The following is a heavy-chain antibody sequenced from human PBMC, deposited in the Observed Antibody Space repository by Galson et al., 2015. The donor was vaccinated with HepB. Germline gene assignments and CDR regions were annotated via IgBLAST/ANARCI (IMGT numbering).Heavy chain of an antibody. CDR2: IYHSGST. CDR1: GGSISSPNW. J-gene: IGHJ6*02. V-gene: IGHV4-4*02. D-gene: IGHD6-13*01. CDR3: ARAAAAGTGGLSGIYGMDV. Sequence: ETLSLTCAVSGGSISSPNWWSWVRQPPGKGLEWIGEIYHSGSTNYNPSLKSRVTISVDKSKNQFSLKLSSVTAADTAVYYCARAAAAGTGGLSGIYGMDVWGQGTTVTVSS.